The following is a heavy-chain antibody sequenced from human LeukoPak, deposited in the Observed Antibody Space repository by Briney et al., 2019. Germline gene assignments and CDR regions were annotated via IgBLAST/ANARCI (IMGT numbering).Heavy chain of an antibody. CDR3: ARDSPASGRDAFDI. V-gene: IGHV3-7*01. J-gene: IGHJ3*02. D-gene: IGHD3-10*01. CDR2: IKQDGSEK. Sequence: GGSLRLSCAASGFTFSSYWMSWVRQAPGKGLEWVANIKQDGSEKYYVDSVKGRFTISRDSAKNSLYLQMSSLRAEDTAVYYCARDSPASGRDAFDIWGQGTMVTVSS. CDR1: GFTFSSYW.